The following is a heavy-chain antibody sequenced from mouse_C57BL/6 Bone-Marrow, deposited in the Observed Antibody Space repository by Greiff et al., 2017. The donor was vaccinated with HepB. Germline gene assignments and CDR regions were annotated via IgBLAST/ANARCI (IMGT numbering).Heavy chain of an antibody. Sequence: QVQLQQPGAELVMPGASVKLSCKASGYTFTSYWMHWVKQRPGQGLEWIGEIDPSDSYTNYNQKFKGKSTLTVDKSSSTAYMQLSSLTSEDSAVYYCARSAYGYYFAYWGQGTTLTVSS. CDR1: GYTFTSYW. CDR3: ARSAYGYYFAY. D-gene: IGHD1-1*01. V-gene: IGHV1-69*01. J-gene: IGHJ2*01. CDR2: IDPSDSYT.